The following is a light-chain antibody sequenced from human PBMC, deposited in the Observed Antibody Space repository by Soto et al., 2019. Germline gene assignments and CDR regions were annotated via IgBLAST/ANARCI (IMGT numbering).Light chain of an antibody. CDR3: KQYNGWPLT. J-gene: IGKJ1*01. V-gene: IGKV3-15*01. CDR1: QTVNSK. Sequence: EVVMTQSPATLSVSPGERVTLSCRASQTVNSKLAWYQQIPGQAPRLLIYAASTRATGIPARFSGSGSGTEFTLTISSLQSEDFADCYCKQYNGWPLTFGQGTKVDIK. CDR2: AAS.